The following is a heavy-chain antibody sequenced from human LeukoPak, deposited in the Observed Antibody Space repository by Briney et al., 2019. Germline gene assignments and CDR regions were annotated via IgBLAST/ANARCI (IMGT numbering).Heavy chain of an antibody. CDR2: ISWDGGIR. J-gene: IGHJ4*02. CDR1: GFIFGDYT. CDR3: AKGRRITPAPSWFDY. V-gene: IGHV3-43*01. Sequence: GGSLRLSCAASGFIFGDYTMYWVRQAPGKGLEWVSLISWDGGIRLYVDSVKGRFTISRDNSKNSLYLQMNSLRTEDTALYYCAKGRRITPAPSWFDYWGRGTLVTVSS. D-gene: IGHD2-15*01.